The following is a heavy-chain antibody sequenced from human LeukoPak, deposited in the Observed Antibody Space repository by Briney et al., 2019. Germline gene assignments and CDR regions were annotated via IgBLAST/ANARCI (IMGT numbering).Heavy chain of an antibody. CDR3: AREFISSSWFDP. J-gene: IGHJ5*02. CDR1: GGSFSGYY. D-gene: IGHD2-2*01. CDR2: INHSGST. Sequence: SETLSLTCAVYGGSFSGYYWSWIRQPPGKGLEWIGEINHSGSTNYNPSLKSRVTISVDTSKNQFSLKLSSVTAADTAAYYCAREFISSSWFDPWGQGTLVTVSS. V-gene: IGHV4-34*01.